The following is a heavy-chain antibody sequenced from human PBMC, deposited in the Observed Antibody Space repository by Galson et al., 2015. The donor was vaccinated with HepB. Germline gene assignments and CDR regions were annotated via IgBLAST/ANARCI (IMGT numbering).Heavy chain of an antibody. J-gene: IGHJ1*01. CDR2: IKSKTDGGTT. CDR1: GFTFNNAW. CDR3: TTNGPPHPSIAVYSQD. D-gene: IGHD6-19*01. V-gene: IGHV3-15*01. Sequence: SLRLSCAASGFTFNNAWMSWVRQAPGKGLEWVGRIKSKTDGGTTDYAAPVKGRFTISRDDSKKTLYLQMNSLKTDDAAVYYCTTNGPPHPSIAVYSQDSLLASLVTVSS.